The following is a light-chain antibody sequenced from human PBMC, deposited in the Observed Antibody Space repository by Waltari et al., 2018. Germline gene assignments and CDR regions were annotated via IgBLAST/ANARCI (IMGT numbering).Light chain of an antibody. CDR2: DNH. Sequence: QSVLTQPPSVSAAPGQKVTISCSGYSSHLGNNYVSWYQPLPGTAPKLLIYDNHKRPSGIPDRFSGSKSGTSATLGITGLQTGDEADYYCGTWSSSLSVPYVFGSGTKVTVL. CDR3: GTWSSSLSVPYV. CDR1: SSHLGNNY. J-gene: IGLJ1*01. V-gene: IGLV1-51*01.